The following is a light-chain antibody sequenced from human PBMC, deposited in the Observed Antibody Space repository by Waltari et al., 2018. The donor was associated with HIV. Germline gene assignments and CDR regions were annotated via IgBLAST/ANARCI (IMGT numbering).Light chain of an antibody. CDR1: QDIRNY. CDR2: AAS. J-gene: IGKJ1*01. CDR3: QQLNEYPWT. Sequence: DIQLTQSPSFLSASVGDRVTITCRASQDIRNYLAWYQQKLGKAPKLLIYAASSLQSGVPSRFSGSWSGTQFTLTINSLQPEDFATYHCQQLNEYPWTFGQGTQVEIK. V-gene: IGKV1-9*01.